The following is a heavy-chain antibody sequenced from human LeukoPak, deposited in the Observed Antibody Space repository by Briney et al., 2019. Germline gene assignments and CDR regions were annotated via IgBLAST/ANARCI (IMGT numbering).Heavy chain of an antibody. CDR1: GFTFRDYY. Sequence: PGGSLRLSCAASGFTFRDYYMSWIRQAPGKGPEWVAYMTGSGHRIYYADSVKGRFTISRDNAKNSLFLQMDSLRAEDTAVYYCARNQEIDYYDSSGFYWGVEYWGQGTLVTVSS. V-gene: IGHV3-11*04. J-gene: IGHJ4*02. CDR2: MTGSGHRI. CDR3: ARNQEIDYYDSSGFYWGVEY. D-gene: IGHD3-22*01.